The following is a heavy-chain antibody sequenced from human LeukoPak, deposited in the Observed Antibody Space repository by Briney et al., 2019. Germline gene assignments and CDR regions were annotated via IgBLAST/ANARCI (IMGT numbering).Heavy chain of an antibody. D-gene: IGHD3-16*01. J-gene: IGHJ4*02. CDR1: GGSISSYF. Sequence: SETLSLTCTVSGGSISSYFWSWIRQPPGKGLEWIGYIYNSGYTNYNPSLKSRVTISVNTSKNHFSLRLKSVTAADTATYYCARGSGEFRTVDYWAREPWSPSPQ. V-gene: IGHV4-59*01. CDR3: ARGSGEFRTVDY. CDR2: IYNSGYT.